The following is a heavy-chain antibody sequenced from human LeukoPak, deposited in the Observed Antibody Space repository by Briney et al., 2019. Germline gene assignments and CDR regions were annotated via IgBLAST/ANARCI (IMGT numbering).Heavy chain of an antibody. Sequence: HPGGSLRLSCAASGFTFSSYAMSWVRQAPGKGLEWVSAISGSGGSTYYADSVKGRFTISRDNSKNTLYLQMNSLRAEDTAVYYCAPRGGNLLNLVDYWGQGTLVTVSS. V-gene: IGHV3-23*01. CDR2: ISGSGGST. D-gene: IGHD3-16*01. J-gene: IGHJ4*02. CDR1: GFTFSSYA. CDR3: APRGGNLLNLVDY.